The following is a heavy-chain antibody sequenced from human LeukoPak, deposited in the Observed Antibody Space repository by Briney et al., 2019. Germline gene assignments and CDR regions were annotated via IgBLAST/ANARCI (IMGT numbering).Heavy chain of an antibody. J-gene: IGHJ4*02. V-gene: IGHV4-39*01. Sequence: SETLSLTCTVSGGSISSYYWGWIRQPPGKGLEWIGSIYYSGSTYCNPSLKSRVTISVDTSKNQFSLKLSSVTAADTAVYYCARERIAVALYYFDYWGQGTLVTVSS. CDR1: GGSISSYY. CDR3: ARERIAVALYYFDY. D-gene: IGHD6-19*01. CDR2: IYYSGST.